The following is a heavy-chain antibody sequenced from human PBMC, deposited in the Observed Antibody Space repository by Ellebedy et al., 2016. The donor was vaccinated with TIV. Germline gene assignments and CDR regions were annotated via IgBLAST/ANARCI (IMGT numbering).Heavy chain of an antibody. CDR1: GFTFDDFA. CDR3: ASSGFGSSYFGHQEY. J-gene: IGHJ4*02. CDR2: IMWNSGSI. V-gene: IGHV3-9*01. D-gene: IGHD6-13*01. Sequence: GGSLRLXXAASGFTFDDFAMHWVRQVPGKGLEWVAGIMWNSGSIDYADSVKGRFTISRDNAKNSVYLEMNSLRLEDAAFYYCASSGFGSSYFGHQEYWGQGTQVTVS.